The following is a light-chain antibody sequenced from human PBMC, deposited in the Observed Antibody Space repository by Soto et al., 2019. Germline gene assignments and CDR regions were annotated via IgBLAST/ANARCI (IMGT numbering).Light chain of an antibody. CDR3: LQINTYPWT. CDR2: AAS. V-gene: IGKV1-17*01. J-gene: IGKJ1*01. Sequence: DIQMTQSPSSLSASVGDRVTITCRASQDIRGDLGWYQQKPGKAPKRLIYAASTSQSGVPSRFSGSGSGTEFTLTISSLQPEDFATYYCLQINTYPWTFGQGTKVEIK. CDR1: QDIRGD.